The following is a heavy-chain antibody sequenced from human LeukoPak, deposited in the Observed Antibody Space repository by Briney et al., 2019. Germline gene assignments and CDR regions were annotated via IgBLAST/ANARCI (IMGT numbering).Heavy chain of an antibody. D-gene: IGHD3-22*01. CDR3: ARVTGYMIEDYFDY. CDR2: IYYSGST. CDR1: GCSISSYY. Sequence: SETLSLTCTVSGCSISSYYWSWIRQPPGKGLEWIGYIYYSGSTNYKPSLKSRVTISVETSKNQFSLKVRSVTAADTAVYYCARVTGYMIEDYFDYWGQGTLVTVSS. J-gene: IGHJ4*02. V-gene: IGHV4-59*01.